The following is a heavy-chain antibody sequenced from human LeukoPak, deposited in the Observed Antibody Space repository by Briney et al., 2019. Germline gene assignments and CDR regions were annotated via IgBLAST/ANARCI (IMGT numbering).Heavy chain of an antibody. J-gene: IGHJ4*02. Sequence: GGSLRLSCAASGFTFSSYAMHWVRQAPGKGLEWVAVIRSDGSYKYYPDSVKGRFTISRDNSKNTLYLQMDSLRVDDTAVYYCAREVARPNFFDYWGQGTLVTVAS. CDR1: GFTFSSYA. D-gene: IGHD5-12*01. CDR2: IRSDGSYK. CDR3: AREVARPNFFDY. V-gene: IGHV3-30*04.